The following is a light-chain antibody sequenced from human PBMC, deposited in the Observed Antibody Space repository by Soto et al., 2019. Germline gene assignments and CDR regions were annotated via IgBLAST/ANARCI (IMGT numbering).Light chain of an antibody. Sequence: EIVLSQSPGTLSLSPGERATLSCRASQSVSSSYLAWYQQKPGQAPRLLIYGASNRATGIPDRFSGSGSGTDSTITISRLEPEDFAVYYCQQYGSSPQWTFGQGTKVEIK. CDR2: GAS. CDR1: QSVSSSY. CDR3: QQYGSSPQWT. J-gene: IGKJ1*01. V-gene: IGKV3-20*01.